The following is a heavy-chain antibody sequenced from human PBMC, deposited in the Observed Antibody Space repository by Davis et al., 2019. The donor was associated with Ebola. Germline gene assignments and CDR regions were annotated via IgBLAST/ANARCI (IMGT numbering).Heavy chain of an antibody. Sequence: GESLKISCKGSGYSFSNYWTAWVRQMPGKGLEWMGIIYPGDSDTRYSPSFQGQVTISADKSISTAYLQWSSLKASDTAMYYCGRQGEYSSSAIDYWGQGTLVTVSS. CDR3: GRQGEYSSSAIDY. CDR2: IYPGDSDT. CDR1: GYSFSNYW. V-gene: IGHV5-51*01. J-gene: IGHJ4*02. D-gene: IGHD6-6*01.